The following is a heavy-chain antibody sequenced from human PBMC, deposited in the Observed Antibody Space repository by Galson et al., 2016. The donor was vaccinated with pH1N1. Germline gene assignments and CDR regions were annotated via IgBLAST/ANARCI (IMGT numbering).Heavy chain of an antibody. J-gene: IGHJ5*02. CDR3: ARRAGVAAAGAFDL. CDR2: IYPGDSDT. V-gene: IGHV5-51*01. Sequence: QSGAEVKKPGESLKISCKGSGSSFTTYWIGWVRQMPGKGLEWIGTIYPGDSDTRYSPSFEGQVTMSADKSISTAYLHWSSLKASDTAMYYCARRAGVAAAGAFDLWGQGTLLIVSS. CDR1: GSSFTTYW. D-gene: IGHD6-13*01.